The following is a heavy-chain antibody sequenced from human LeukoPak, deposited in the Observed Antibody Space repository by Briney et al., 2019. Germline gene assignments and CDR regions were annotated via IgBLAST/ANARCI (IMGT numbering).Heavy chain of an antibody. D-gene: IGHD2-15*01. CDR3: AKDYCSGGSCYSSFDY. Sequence: GGSLRLSCAASGFIFSSYAMSWVRQAPGKGLEWVSAISGSGVSTYYADSVKGRFTISRDNSKNTLYLQMNSLRAEDTAVYYCAKDYCSGGSCYSSFDYWGQGTLVTVSS. CDR2: ISGSGVST. J-gene: IGHJ4*02. V-gene: IGHV3-23*01. CDR1: GFIFSSYA.